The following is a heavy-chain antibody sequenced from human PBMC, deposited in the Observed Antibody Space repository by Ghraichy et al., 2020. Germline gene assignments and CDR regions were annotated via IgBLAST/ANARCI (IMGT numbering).Heavy chain of an antibody. CDR3: ARADWYYDFWSGYCNNWFDP. D-gene: IGHD3-3*01. Sequence: ASVKVSCKASGYTFTSYDINWVRQATGQGLEWMGWMNPNSGNTGYAQKFQGRVTMTRNTSISTAYMELSSLRSEDTAVYYCARADWYYDFWSGYCNNWFDPWGQGTLVTVSS. V-gene: IGHV1-8*02. CDR1: GYTFTSYD. CDR2: MNPNSGNT. J-gene: IGHJ5*02.